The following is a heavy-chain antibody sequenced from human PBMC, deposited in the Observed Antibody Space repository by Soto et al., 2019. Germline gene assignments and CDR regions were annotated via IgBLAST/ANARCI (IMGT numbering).Heavy chain of an antibody. Sequence: SETLSLTCAVYGGSFSGYYWSWIRQPPGKGLEWIGEINHSGSTNYNPSLKSRVTISVDTSKNQFSLKLSSVTAADTAVYYCARGPERWLQLWWGQGTLVTVSS. CDR3: ARGPERWLQLW. J-gene: IGHJ4*02. D-gene: IGHD5-12*01. CDR2: INHSGST. CDR1: GGSFSGYY. V-gene: IGHV4-34*01.